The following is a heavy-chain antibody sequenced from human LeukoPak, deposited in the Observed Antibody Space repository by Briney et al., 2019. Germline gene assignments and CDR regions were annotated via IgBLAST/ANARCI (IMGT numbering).Heavy chain of an antibody. CDR1: GGSMTSSSYY. CDR3: WLATTNNMAAPTD. V-gene: IGHV4-39*01. Sequence: KTSETLSLTCTVSGGSMTSSSYYWGWIRQPPGQGLEWIGSAYYSGNTYYKPSLNSRVTISVDTSKNQFSLRLTSVTAADTAVYYCWLATTNNMAAPTDWGQGTLVTVSS. J-gene: IGHJ4*02. D-gene: IGHD1/OR15-1a*01. CDR2: AYYSGNT.